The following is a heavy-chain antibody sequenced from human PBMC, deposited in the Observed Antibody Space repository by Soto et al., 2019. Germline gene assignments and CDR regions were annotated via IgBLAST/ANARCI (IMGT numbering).Heavy chain of an antibody. CDR2: ISYDGSNK. V-gene: IGHV3-30-3*01. CDR3: ARDRRVYSYGYFGMDV. D-gene: IGHD5-18*01. J-gene: IGHJ6*02. Sequence: PGGSLRLSCAASGFTFSSYAMHWVRQAPGKGLEWVAVISYDGSNKYYADSVKGRFTISRDNSKNTLYLQMNSLRAEDTAVYYCARDRRVYSYGYFGMDVWCQGTTFTVSS. CDR1: GFTFSSYA.